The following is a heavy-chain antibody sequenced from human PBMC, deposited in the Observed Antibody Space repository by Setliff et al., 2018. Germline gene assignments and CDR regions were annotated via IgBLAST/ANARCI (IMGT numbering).Heavy chain of an antibody. CDR3: ACPDILTGLSDY. CDR1: GFTFSSYE. D-gene: IGHD3-9*01. CDR2: ISSSGSTI. Sequence: GGSLRLSCAASGFTFSSYEMNWVRQAPGKGLEWVSHISSSGSTIFYADSVKGRFTISRDNAKKSLYLQMNSLRAEDTAVYYCACPDILTGLSDYWGQGTLVTVSS. V-gene: IGHV3-48*03. J-gene: IGHJ4*02.